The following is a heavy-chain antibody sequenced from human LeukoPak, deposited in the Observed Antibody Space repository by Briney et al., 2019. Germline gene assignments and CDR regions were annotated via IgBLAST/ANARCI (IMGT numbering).Heavy chain of an antibody. CDR3: ARDKEMAAITGSLFDF. J-gene: IGHJ4*02. V-gene: IGHV3-7*01. CDR2: IKEDESEK. Sequence: GGSLRLSCAASGFTFSRYWMSWVRQAPGKGLEWVANIKEDESEKYYVDSVKGRFTISRDNAKNLLYLQMNSLRAEDTAVCYCARDKEMAAITGSLFDFWGQGTLVTVSS. D-gene: IGHD5-24*01. CDR1: GFTFSRYW.